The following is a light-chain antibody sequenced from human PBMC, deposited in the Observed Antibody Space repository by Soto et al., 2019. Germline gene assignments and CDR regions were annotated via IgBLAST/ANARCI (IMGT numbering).Light chain of an antibody. V-gene: IGLV2-14*01. CDR2: EVS. CDR3: SSYTTSFTRV. J-gene: IGLJ1*01. CDR1: SSDVGGYNY. Sequence: QSALTQPASVSGSPGQSITISCTGTSSDVGGYNYVSWYQQHPGKDPKLMIYEVSNRPSGVSNRFSGSKSGNTASLTISGLQAEDEAAYYCSSYTTSFTRVFGTGTKVTVL.